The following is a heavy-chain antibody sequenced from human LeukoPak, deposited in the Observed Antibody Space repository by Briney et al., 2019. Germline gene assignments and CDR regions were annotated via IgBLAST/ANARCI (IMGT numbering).Heavy chain of an antibody. D-gene: IGHD3-10*01. Sequence: PGGSLRLSCAASGFTFSIFWMTWVRQAPGKGLEWVASIKQDGSEKYYVDSVKGRFTISRDNAKNSLYLQMNSLRAEDTAVYYCAQQRGYGSGSLDYWGQGTLVTVSS. CDR3: AQQRGYGSGSLDY. CDR1: GFTFSIFW. V-gene: IGHV3-7*01. J-gene: IGHJ4*02. CDR2: IKQDGSEK.